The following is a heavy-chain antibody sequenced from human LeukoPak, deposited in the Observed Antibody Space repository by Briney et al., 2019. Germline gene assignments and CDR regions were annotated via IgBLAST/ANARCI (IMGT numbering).Heavy chain of an antibody. Sequence: PGGSLRLSCVASGFTFSSYAMSWVRQAPGKGLEWVSAISGSGGSTYYADSVKGRFTISRDNSKNTLYLQMNSLRAEDTAVYYCAKGRYGSGSYYLDAFDIWGQGTMVTVSS. D-gene: IGHD3-10*01. V-gene: IGHV3-23*01. CDR1: GFTFSSYA. CDR3: AKGRYGSGSYYLDAFDI. J-gene: IGHJ3*02. CDR2: ISGSGGST.